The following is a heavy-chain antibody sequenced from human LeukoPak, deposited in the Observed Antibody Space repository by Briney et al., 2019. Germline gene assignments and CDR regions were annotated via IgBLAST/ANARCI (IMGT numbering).Heavy chain of an antibody. J-gene: IGHJ2*01. V-gene: IGHV4-34*01. CDR3: ARHSLSRQHIVVVTAVHWYFDL. D-gene: IGHD2-21*02. Sequence: SETLSLTCAVYGGSFSGYYWSWIRQPPGKGLEWIGEINHSGSTNYNPFLKSRVTISVDTSKNQFSLKLNSVTAADTAVYYCARHSLSRQHIVVVTAVHWYFDLWGRGTLVTVSS. CDR1: GGSFSGYY. CDR2: INHSGST.